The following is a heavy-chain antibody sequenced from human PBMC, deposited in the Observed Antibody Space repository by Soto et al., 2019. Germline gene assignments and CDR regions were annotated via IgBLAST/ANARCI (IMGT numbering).Heavy chain of an antibody. CDR1: GFTFSSYA. Sequence: GGSLRLSCAASGFTFSSYAMSWVRQAPGKGLEWVSAISGSGGSTYYADSVKGRFTISSDNSKNTLYLQMNSLRAEDTAVYYCAKDLNTDYYDSSVPYFDYWGQGTLVTVSS. D-gene: IGHD3-22*01. J-gene: IGHJ4*02. V-gene: IGHV3-23*01. CDR3: AKDLNTDYYDSSVPYFDY. CDR2: ISGSGGST.